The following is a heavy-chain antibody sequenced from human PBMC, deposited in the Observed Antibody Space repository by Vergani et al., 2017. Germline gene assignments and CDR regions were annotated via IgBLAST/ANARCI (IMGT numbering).Heavy chain of an antibody. CDR1: GFTFSNAW. Sequence: EVQLVESGGGLVKPGGSLRLSCAASGFTFSNAWMSWVRQAPGKGLEWVGRIKSKTDGGTTDYAAPVKGRFTISRDDSKNTLYLQMNSLKTEDTAVYYCTTDVYYYGSGVKGYWGQGTLVTVSS. V-gene: IGHV3-15*01. CDR2: IKSKTDGGTT. J-gene: IGHJ4*02. CDR3: TTDVYYYGSGVKGY. D-gene: IGHD3-10*01.